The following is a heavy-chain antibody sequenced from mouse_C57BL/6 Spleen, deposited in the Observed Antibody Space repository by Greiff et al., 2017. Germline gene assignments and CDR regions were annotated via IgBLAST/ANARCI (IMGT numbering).Heavy chain of an antibody. Sequence: VQLVESGPGLVAPSQSLSITCTVSGFSLTSYAISWVRQPPGKGLEWLGVIWSGGGTNYNSALKSRLSISKDNSKRQVFLKMNSLQTDDTARYYCARNYYYGSSYWYFDVWGTGTTVTVSS. V-gene: IGHV2-9-1*01. J-gene: IGHJ1*03. CDR1: GFSLTSYA. CDR3: ARNYYYGSSYWYFDV. D-gene: IGHD1-1*01. CDR2: IWSGGGT.